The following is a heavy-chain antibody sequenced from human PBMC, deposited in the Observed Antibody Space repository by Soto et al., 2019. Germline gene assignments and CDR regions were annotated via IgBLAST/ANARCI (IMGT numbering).Heavy chain of an antibody. CDR3: ARSGDYDYYYAMDV. D-gene: IGHD4-17*01. J-gene: IGHJ6*02. CDR2: IWYDGSNE. Sequence: QVQLVESGGGVVQPGRSLRLSCAASGFSFSSYGMHWVRQAPGKGPEWVAVIWYDGSNEYYGDSVKGRFTISRDNSKNTLYLQVNSLRAEDTAVYYCARSGDYDYYYAMDVWGQGTTVTVSS. V-gene: IGHV3-33*01. CDR1: GFSFSSYG.